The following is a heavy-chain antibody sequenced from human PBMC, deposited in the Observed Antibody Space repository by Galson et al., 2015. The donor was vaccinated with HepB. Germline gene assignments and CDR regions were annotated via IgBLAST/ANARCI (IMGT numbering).Heavy chain of an antibody. V-gene: IGHV4-30-2*01. CDR2: IYHSGST. CDR1: GGSISSGGYS. J-gene: IGHJ6*02. CDR3: ARLQGSSWPYYYYGMDV. Sequence: TLSLTCAVSGGSISSGGYSWSWIRQPPGKGLEWIGYIYHSGSTYYNPSLKSRVTISVDRSKNQFSLKLSSVTAADTAVYYCARLQGSSWPYYYYGMDVWGQGTTVTVSS. D-gene: IGHD6-13*01.